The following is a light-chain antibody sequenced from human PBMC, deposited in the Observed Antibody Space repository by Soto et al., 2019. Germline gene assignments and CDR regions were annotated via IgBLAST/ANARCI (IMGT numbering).Light chain of an antibody. CDR1: SSDVGAYDH. CDR2: EVT. Sequence: QSALTQTPSASGSPGQSVTISCTGTSSDVGAYDHVSWYQQHPGKVPKLIIFEVTTRPSGISDRFSGSKSGNTASLTISGLQADDEADYYCSSFTSGTTLYVFGTGTKVTVL. CDR3: SSFTSGTTLYV. J-gene: IGLJ1*01. V-gene: IGLV2-14*01.